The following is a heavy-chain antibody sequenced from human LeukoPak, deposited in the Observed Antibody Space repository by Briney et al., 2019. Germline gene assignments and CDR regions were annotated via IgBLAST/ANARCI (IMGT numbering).Heavy chain of an antibody. CDR3: ARGYSSGWDPLEY. CDR2: IIPIFGTA. J-gene: IGHJ4*02. CDR1: GYTFTSYD. V-gene: IGHV1-69*05. Sequence: ASVKVSCKASGYTFTSYDINWVRQAPGQGLEWMGGIIPIFGTANYAQKFQGRVTITTDESTSTAYMELSSLRSEDTAVYYCARGYSSGWDPLEYWGQGTLVTVSS. D-gene: IGHD6-19*01.